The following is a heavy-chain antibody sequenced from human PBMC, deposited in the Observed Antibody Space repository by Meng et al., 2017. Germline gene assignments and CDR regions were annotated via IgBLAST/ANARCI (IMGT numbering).Heavy chain of an antibody. CDR2: IWYDGSNK. Sequence: VQVGESGGGVVQPGRSLRLSCAASGFTFSSYGMHWVRQAPGKGLEWVAVIWYDGSNKYYADSVKGRFTISRDNSKNTLYLQMNSLRAEDTAVYYCARGGYSSGWPYFDYWGQGTLVTVSS. CDR3: ARGGYSSGWPYFDY. D-gene: IGHD6-19*01. V-gene: IGHV3-33*01. CDR1: GFTFSSYG. J-gene: IGHJ4*02.